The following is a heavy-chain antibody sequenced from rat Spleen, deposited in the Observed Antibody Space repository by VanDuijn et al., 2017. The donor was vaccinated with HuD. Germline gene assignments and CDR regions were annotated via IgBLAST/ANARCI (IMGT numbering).Heavy chain of an antibody. J-gene: IGHJ2*01. Sequence: EVQLVESGGGLVQPGRSLKLSCAASGFTFSNYGMHWIRQAPTKGLEWIASITHVGGTTFYPDSLKGRFTLSRDDARSTLYLQMDSLRSEDTATYYCATSPGYFFDYWGQGVMVTVSS. CDR1: GFTFSNYG. V-gene: IGHV5-19*01. CDR3: ATSPGYFFDY. CDR2: ITHVGGTT. D-gene: IGHD1-4*01.